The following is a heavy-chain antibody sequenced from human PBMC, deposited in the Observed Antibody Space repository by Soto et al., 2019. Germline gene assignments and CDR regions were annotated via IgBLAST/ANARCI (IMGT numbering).Heavy chain of an antibody. Sequence: GGSLRLSCAASGFTFSSYVMSWVRQAPGKGLEWVSAISGSGGSTYYADSVKGRFTISRDNSKNTLYLQMNSLRAEDTAVYYCAKDRLDCSGGSCYSGWFDYWGQGTLVTVSS. CDR2: ISGSGGST. CDR1: GFTFSSYV. CDR3: AKDRLDCSGGSCYSGWFDY. J-gene: IGHJ4*02. D-gene: IGHD2-15*01. V-gene: IGHV3-23*01.